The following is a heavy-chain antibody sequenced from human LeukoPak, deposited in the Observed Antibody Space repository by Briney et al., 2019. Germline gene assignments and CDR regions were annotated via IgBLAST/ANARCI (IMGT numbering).Heavy chain of an antibody. CDR2: INWNGGST. J-gene: IGHJ4*02. V-gene: IGHV3-20*04. CDR1: GLTFDDHG. Sequence: GGSLRLSCAASGLTFDDHGMSWVRQAPGMGLEWVSGINWNGGSTGYGDSVKGRFTISRDNAKNSLYLQMNSLRAEDTALYYCARGDSSGWYFDYWGQGTLVTVSS. D-gene: IGHD6-19*01. CDR3: ARGDSSGWYFDY.